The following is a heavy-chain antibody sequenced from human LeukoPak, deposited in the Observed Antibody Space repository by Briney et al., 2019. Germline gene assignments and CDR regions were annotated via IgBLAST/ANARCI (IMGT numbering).Heavy chain of an antibody. J-gene: IGHJ6*02. CDR3: AKTTMVRGVDISYYYYGMDV. V-gene: IGHV3-30*02. Sequence: GGSLRLSCAASGFTFSSYGMHWVRQAPGKGLEWVAFIRYDGSNKYYADSVKGRFTISRDNSKNTLYLQMNSLRAEDTAVYYCAKTTMVRGVDISYYYYGMDVWGQGTTVTVSS. CDR1: GFTFSSYG. D-gene: IGHD3-10*01. CDR2: IRYDGSNK.